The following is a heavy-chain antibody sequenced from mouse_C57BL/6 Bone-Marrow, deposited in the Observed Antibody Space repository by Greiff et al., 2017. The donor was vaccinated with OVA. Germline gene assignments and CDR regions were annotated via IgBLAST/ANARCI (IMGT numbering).Heavy chain of an antibody. CDR2: IDPNSGGT. CDR1: GYTFTSYW. CDR3: ARSITTVVATDAMDY. D-gene: IGHD1-1*01. Sequence: QVQLKQPGAELVKPGASVKLSCKASGYTFTSYWMHWVKQRPGRGLEWIGRIDPNSGGTKYNEKFKSKATLTVDKPSSTAYMQLSSLTSEDSAVYYCARSITTVVATDAMDYWGQGTSVTVSS. J-gene: IGHJ4*01. V-gene: IGHV1-72*01.